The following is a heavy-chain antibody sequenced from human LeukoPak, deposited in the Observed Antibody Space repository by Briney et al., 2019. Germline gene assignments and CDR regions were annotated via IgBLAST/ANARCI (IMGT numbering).Heavy chain of an antibody. CDR2: MWYDGSKD. D-gene: IGHD2-15*01. V-gene: IGHV3-30*02. Sequence: GGPLRLSCAASGFSFSIYGIHWVRQAPGKGLEWVAVMWYDGSKDYYADSVKGRFTISRDTSKNTLYLQMNSLRAEDTAVYYCAKGVPVVAALPYYYMDVWGKGTTVTVSS. CDR1: GFSFSIYG. CDR3: AKGVPVVAALPYYYMDV. J-gene: IGHJ6*03.